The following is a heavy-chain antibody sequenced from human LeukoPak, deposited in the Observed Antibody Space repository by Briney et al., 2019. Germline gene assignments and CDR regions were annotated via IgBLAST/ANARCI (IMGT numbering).Heavy chain of an antibody. V-gene: IGHV4-59*02. Sequence: SETPSLTCTVSGGXVSSYYCSWIRQPPGKGLEWVGYIYYSGSTNYNPSLKSRVTISVDTSKNQFSLKLSSVTAADTAVYYCARGRTAMVFDYWGQGTLVTVSS. J-gene: IGHJ4*02. CDR1: GGXVSSYY. CDR2: IYYSGST. CDR3: ARGRTAMVFDY. D-gene: IGHD5-18*01.